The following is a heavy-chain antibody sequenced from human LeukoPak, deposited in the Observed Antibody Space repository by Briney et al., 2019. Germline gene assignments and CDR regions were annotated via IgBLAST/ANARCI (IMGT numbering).Heavy chain of an antibody. CDR3: AKDDDFPYGDYDFDYYYGMDV. V-gene: IGHV3-30*04. J-gene: IGHJ6*02. CDR1: GFTFTTYA. Sequence: GGSLRLSCAASGFTFTTYAMHWVRQAPGKGLEWVAVISYDGSNKYYADSVKGRFTISRDNSKNTLYLQMNSLRAEDTAVYYCAKDDDFPYGDYDFDYYYGMDVWGQGTTVTVSS. D-gene: IGHD4-17*01. CDR2: ISYDGSNK.